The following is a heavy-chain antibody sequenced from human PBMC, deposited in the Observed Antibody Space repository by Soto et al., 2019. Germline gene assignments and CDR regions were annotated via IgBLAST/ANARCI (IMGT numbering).Heavy chain of an antibody. CDR3: AKIYGDFAFAI. V-gene: IGHV3-23*01. CDR2: ISGSGGST. J-gene: IGHJ3*02. Sequence: EVQLLESGGGLEQPGGSLRLSCAASGFTFSSYAMSWVRQAPGKGLEWVSAISGSGGSTYYADSVKGRFTISRDNSKNTLYPQLNSLRAEDTAVYYCAKIYGDFAFAIWGQGTMVTVSS. D-gene: IGHD4-17*01. CDR1: GFTFSSYA.